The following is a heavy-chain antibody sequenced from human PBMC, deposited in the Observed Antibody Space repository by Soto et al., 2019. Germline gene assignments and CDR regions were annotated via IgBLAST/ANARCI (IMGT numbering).Heavy chain of an antibody. V-gene: IGHV4-39*01. D-gene: IGHD3-10*01. Sequence: QLQLQESGPGLVKPSETLSLTCTVSGGSISSSSYYWGWIRQPPGKGLEWIGSIYYSGSTYFNPSLKSRVTISVDTSKNQFSLKLSSVTAADTAVYYCARLSMVRGFSWGQGTLVTVSS. J-gene: IGHJ5*02. CDR2: IYYSGST. CDR3: ARLSMVRGFS. CDR1: GGSISSSSYY.